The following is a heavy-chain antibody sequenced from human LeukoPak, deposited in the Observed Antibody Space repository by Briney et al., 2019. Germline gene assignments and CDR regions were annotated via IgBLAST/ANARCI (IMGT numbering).Heavy chain of an antibody. CDR1: GGSISSYY. V-gene: IGHV4-59*12. J-gene: IGHJ4*02. CDR2: IYYSGST. Sequence: SETLSLTCTVSGGSISSYYWSWIRQPPGKGLEWIGYIYYSGSTYYNPSLKSRVAMSVDTSKNQFSLKLSSVTVADTAVYYCAREDFYYFDSSGYYLYWGQGTLATVSS. D-gene: IGHD3-22*01. CDR3: AREDFYYFDSSGYYLY.